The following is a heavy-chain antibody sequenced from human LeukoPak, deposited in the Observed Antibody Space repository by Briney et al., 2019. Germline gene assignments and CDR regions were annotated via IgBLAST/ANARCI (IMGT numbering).Heavy chain of an antibody. CDR1: GGSISSGSYY. J-gene: IGHJ6*03. CDR3: ARENMVRGVIIYYYYHYMDV. D-gene: IGHD3-10*01. CDR2: IYTSGST. Sequence: SQTLSLTCTVSGGSISSGSYYWSWIRQPAGKGLEWIGRIYTSGSTNYNPSLKSRVTISVDTSKNQFSLKLSSVTAADTAVYYCARENMVRGVIIYYYYHYMDVWGKGTTVTVSS. V-gene: IGHV4-61*02.